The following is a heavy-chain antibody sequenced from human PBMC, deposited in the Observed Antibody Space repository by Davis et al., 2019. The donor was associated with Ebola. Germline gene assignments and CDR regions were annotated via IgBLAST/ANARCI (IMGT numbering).Heavy chain of an antibody. CDR2: INSDGSST. CDR3: ARYSGSGSKDV. D-gene: IGHD3-10*01. V-gene: IGHV3-74*01. Sequence: HTGGSLRLSCAASAASGLTFSSYWMHWVRQGPGKGLVWVSRINSDGSSTSYADSVKGRFTISRDNAQNSLSLQMNSLRDEDTAVYYCARYSGSGSKDVWGQGTTVTVSS. CDR1: GLTFSSYW. J-gene: IGHJ6*02.